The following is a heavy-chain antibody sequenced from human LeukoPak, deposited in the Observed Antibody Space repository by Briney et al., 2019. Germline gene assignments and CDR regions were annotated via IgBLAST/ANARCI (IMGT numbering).Heavy chain of an antibody. D-gene: IGHD3-22*01. CDR3: ARDRGYYYDSSGYYYFDY. CDR2: INPNSGGT. CDR1: GYTFTDYY. V-gene: IGHV1-2*02. J-gene: IGHJ4*02. Sequence: GASVKVSCKASGYTFTDYYMHWVRQAPGQGLEWMGWINPNSGGTNYAQKFQGRVTMTRDTSISTAYMELSRLRSDDTAVYYCARDRGYYYDSSGYYYFDYWGQGTLVTVSS.